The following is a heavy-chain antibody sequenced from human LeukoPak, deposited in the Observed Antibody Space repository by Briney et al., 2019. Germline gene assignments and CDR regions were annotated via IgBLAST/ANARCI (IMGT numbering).Heavy chain of an antibody. D-gene: IGHD1-26*01. Sequence: PSETLSLTCAVYGGSFSGYYWSWIRQPPGRGLEWVGEISHSGSTNYNPSLKRRVTISVDTSKNQFSLKLSSVTAADTAVYYCARGSGSYSYEDYCGQGTLVTVSS. CDR1: GGSFSGYY. J-gene: IGHJ4*02. CDR3: ARGSGSYSYEDY. V-gene: IGHV4-34*01. CDR2: ISHSGST.